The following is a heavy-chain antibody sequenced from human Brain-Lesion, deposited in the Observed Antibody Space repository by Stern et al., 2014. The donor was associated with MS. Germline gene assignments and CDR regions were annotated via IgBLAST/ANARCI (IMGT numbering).Heavy chain of an antibody. CDR1: GYIFTGYY. V-gene: IGHV1-2*02. J-gene: IGHJ6*02. CDR3: ARDQRGITIFGVVTDYYYLGMDV. Sequence: VQLLESGAEVKKPGASVKVSCKTSGYIFTGYYIHWVRQAPGQGLEWMARINPKTGGTKYAQEFQGRVTMSRDTSISTAYVELSSLTSDDTAVYYCARDQRGITIFGVVTDYYYLGMDVWGQGTTVTVSS. D-gene: IGHD3-3*01. CDR2: INPKTGGT.